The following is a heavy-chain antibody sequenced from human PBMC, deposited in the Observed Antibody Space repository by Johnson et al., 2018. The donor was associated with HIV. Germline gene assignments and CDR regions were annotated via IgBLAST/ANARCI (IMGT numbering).Heavy chain of an antibody. CDR2: IGTAGDT. J-gene: IGHJ3*01. D-gene: IGHD3-16*01. CDR1: GFTFSSYD. Sequence: VQLVESGGGLVQPGGSLRLSCAASGFTFSSYDMHWVRQATGKGLEWVSAIGTAGDTYYPGSVKGRFTISRENAKNSLYLQMNSLRAEDTAVYYCARAKYGGAFDVWGQGTMVSVSS. CDR3: ARAKYGGAFDV. V-gene: IGHV3-13*01.